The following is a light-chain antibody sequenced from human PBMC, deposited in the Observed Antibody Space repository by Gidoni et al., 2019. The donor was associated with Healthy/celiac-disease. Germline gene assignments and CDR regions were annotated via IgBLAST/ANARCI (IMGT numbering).Light chain of an antibody. CDR1: SSDVGGYNY. J-gene: IGLJ3*02. CDR3: SSYTSSSTLV. CDR2: EVR. Sequence: SALTQPASVSGSPGQSITISCTGPSSDVGGYNYVSWYQQHPGKAPKLMIYEVRNRPSGVSNRFSGSKSGNTASLTISGLQAEDEADYYCSSYTSSSTLVFGGGTKLTVL. V-gene: IGLV2-14*01.